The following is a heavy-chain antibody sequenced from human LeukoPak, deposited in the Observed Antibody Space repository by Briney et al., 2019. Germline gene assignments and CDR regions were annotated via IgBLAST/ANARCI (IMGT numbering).Heavy chain of an antibody. V-gene: IGHV3-48*03. CDR3: ARGYTGGYSSSWYAFGFDY. J-gene: IGHJ4*02. Sequence: GESLKISCAASGFTFSSYEMNWVRQAPGKGLEWVSYISSSGSTIYYADSVKGRFTISRDNAKNSLYLQMNSLRAEDTAVYYCARGYTGGYSSSWYAFGFDYWGQGTLVTVSS. CDR2: ISSSGSTI. CDR1: GFTFSSYE. D-gene: IGHD6-13*01.